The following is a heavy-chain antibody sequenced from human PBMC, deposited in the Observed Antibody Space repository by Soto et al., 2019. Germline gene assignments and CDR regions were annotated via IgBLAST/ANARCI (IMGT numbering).Heavy chain of an antibody. V-gene: IGHV1-2*02. CDR1: GYTFTGYY. CDR3: ARGLGYCSGGSCSSD. D-gene: IGHD2-15*01. J-gene: IGHJ4*02. Sequence: ASVKVSCKASGYTFTGYYMHWVRQAPGQGLEWMGWINPNSGGTNYAQKFQGRVTMTRDTSISTAYMELSRLRSDDTAVYYCARGLGYCSGGSCSSDWGQGTLVTVSS. CDR2: INPNSGGT.